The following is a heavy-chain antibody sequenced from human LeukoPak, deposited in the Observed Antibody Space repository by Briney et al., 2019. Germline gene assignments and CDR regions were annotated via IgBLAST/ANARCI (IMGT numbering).Heavy chain of an antibody. CDR2: INHSGST. D-gene: IGHD1-1*01. CDR1: GGSFSGYY. CDR3: ARGPDPGVTTFFDY. V-gene: IGHV4-34*01. Sequence: PSKTLSLTCAVYGGSFSGYYWSWIRQPPGKGLEWIGEINHSGSTNYNPSLKSRVTISVDTSKNQFSLKLSSVTAADTAVYYCARGPDPGVTTFFDYWGQGTLVTVSS. J-gene: IGHJ4*02.